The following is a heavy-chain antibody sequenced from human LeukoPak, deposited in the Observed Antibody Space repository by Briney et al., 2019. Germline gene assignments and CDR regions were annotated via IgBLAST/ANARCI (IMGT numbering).Heavy chain of an antibody. CDR1: GFIVSSNY. Sequence: SGGSLRLSCAASGFIVSSNYMSWVRQAPGKGLEWVSVIYRGGATWYADSVKGRFTTSRDNSKNTLYLQMNSLRAEDTAVYYCARDRGNTWGTDYWGQGTLVTVSS. CDR2: IYRGGAT. D-gene: IGHD7-27*01. V-gene: IGHV3-53*01. J-gene: IGHJ4*02. CDR3: ARDRGNTWGTDY.